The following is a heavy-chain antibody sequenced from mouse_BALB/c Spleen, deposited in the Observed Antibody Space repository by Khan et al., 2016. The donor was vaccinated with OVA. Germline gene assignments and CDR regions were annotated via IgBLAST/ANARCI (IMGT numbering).Heavy chain of an antibody. CDR2: INTETGEA. CDR1: GYIFTDYA. J-gene: IGHJ3*01. CDR3: AGRFIY. V-gene: IGHV9-2-1*01. D-gene: IGHD1-1*01. Sequence: QVQLQQSGPQLKKPGETVKISCRASGYIFTDYAMHWVRQAPGKVLRWMGWINTETGEATYADDFKGRFAFSLETSATTAYLQINNIKNEDTATYFCAGRFIYWGQGTLVTVSA.